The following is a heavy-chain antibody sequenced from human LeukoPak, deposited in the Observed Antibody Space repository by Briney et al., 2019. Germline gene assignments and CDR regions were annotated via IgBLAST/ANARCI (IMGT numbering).Heavy chain of an antibody. D-gene: IGHD3-22*01. J-gene: IGHJ4*02. CDR1: GGSISSSSYY. V-gene: IGHV4-39*07. CDR3: ARALYYYDSSGLD. CDR2: IYYSGST. Sequence: PSQTLSLACTVSGGSISSSSYYWGWIRQPPGKGLEWIGSIYYSGSTYYNPSLKSRVTLSVDTSKNQFSLKLSSVTAADTAVYYCARALYYYDSSGLDWGQGTLVTVSS.